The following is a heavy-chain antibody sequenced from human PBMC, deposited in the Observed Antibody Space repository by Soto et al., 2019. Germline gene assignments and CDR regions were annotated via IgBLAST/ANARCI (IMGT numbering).Heavy chain of an antibody. CDR1: GYTFTSYY. Sequence: QVQLVQSGAEVKKPGASVKVSCKASGYTFTSYYMHWVRQAPGQGLEWMGIINPSGGSTSYAQKFQGRVTMTRDTSTSTVYMELSSLRSEDTAVYYCARTWYCTNGVCPFDYRGQGTLVTVSS. J-gene: IGHJ4*02. CDR2: INPSGGST. V-gene: IGHV1-46*01. D-gene: IGHD2-8*01. CDR3: ARTWYCTNGVCPFDY.